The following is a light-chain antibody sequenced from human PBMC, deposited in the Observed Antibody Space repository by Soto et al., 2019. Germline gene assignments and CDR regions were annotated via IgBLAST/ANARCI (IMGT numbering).Light chain of an antibody. J-gene: IGLJ2*01. CDR2: QDS. V-gene: IGLV3-1*01. Sequence: SYELTQPPSVCVSPGQTASITCSGDKLGDKYACWYQQEPGQSPVLVIYQDSKRPSGIPERFSGSNSGNTAPLTISGTQAMDEADYYCQAWDSSTVGFGGGTQLTVL. CDR1: KLGDKY. CDR3: QAWDSSTVG.